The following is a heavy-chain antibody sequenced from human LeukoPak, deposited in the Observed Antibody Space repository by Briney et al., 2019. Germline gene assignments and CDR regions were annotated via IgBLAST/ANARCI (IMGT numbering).Heavy chain of an antibody. CDR1: GFTYRRYS. CDR2: ISSGSDYI. CDR3: ARELMRGMPGGFDF. J-gene: IGHJ4*02. V-gene: IGHV3-21*06. D-gene: IGHD2-8*01. Sequence: GGSLRLSCAASGFTYRRYSMNWVRQAPRKGLEWDSTISSGSDYIYHADSVRGRFTISRDNARNSLYLQMNSLRAKDTAVYSCARELMRGMPGGFDFWGQGILVTVSS.